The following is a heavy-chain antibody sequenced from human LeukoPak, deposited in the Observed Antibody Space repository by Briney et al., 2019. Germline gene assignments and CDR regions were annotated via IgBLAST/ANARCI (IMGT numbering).Heavy chain of an antibody. CDR1: GYSFTNYY. D-gene: IGHD3-22*01. CDR3: ARGYYDSSDFEYFQH. V-gene: IGHV1-46*01. J-gene: IGHJ1*01. Sequence: GASVKVSCKASGYSFTNYYMFWVRQAPGQGLEWMGIINPSGVTTNFAQKFQGRVTMTRDTSISTVYMELSRLRSDDMAVFYCARGYYDSSDFEYFQHWGQGTLVTVSS. CDR2: INPSGVTT.